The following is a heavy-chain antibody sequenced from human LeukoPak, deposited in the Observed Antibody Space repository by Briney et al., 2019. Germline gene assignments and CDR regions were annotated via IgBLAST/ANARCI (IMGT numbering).Heavy chain of an antibody. CDR1: GFTFSSYA. V-gene: IGHV3-23*01. CDR2: ISGSFGST. CDR3: ATVPDSGGYYSRPKQQDYFDY. D-gene: IGHD3-22*01. J-gene: IGHJ4*02. Sequence: PGGSLRLSCAASGFTFSSYAMSWVRQAPGKGLEWVSAISGSFGSTYYADSVKGRFTISRDNSKNTLYLQMNSLRAEDTAVYYCATVPDSGGYYSRPKQQDYFDYWGQGTLVTVSS.